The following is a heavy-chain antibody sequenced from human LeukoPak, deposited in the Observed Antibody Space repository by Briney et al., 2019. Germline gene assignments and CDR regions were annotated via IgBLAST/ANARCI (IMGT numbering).Heavy chain of an antibody. D-gene: IGHD1-14*01. V-gene: IGHV3-7*03. Sequence: GGSLRLSCAASGFTFNNYWMSWVRQAPGKGLEWVANIKPDENEKLYVDSVKGRFTISRDNAKNSLYLQMNSLRAEDTALYYCTRSPDGFDYWGQGTLVTVSS. CDR2: IKPDENEK. CDR3: TRSPDGFDY. J-gene: IGHJ4*02. CDR1: GFTFNNYW.